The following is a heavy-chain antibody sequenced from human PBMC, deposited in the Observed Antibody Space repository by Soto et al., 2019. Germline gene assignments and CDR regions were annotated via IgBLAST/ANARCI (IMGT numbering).Heavy chain of an antibody. CDR1: GFTFSSYS. J-gene: IGHJ5*02. V-gene: IGHV3-48*02. D-gene: IGHD2-15*01. Sequence: GGSLRLSCAASGFTFSSYSMNWVRQAPGKGLEWVSYISSSSSTIYYAESVKGRFTISSDNAKNSLYLQMNSLRDEDTAVYYCAREARYCSGGSCINWFDPWGQGTLVTVSS. CDR2: ISSSSSTI. CDR3: AREARYCSGGSCINWFDP.